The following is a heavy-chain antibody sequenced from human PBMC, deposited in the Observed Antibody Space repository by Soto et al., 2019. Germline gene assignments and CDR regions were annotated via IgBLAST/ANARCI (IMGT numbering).Heavy chain of an antibody. CDR1: GYTFSTYY. CDR3: AGYYYNGDYFGF. CDR2: INPSGGST. V-gene: IGHV1-46*01. D-gene: IGHD3-10*01. J-gene: IGHJ4*02. Sequence: QVQLVQSGAEVKKPGASVKVSCKASGYTFSTYYMHWVRQAPGQGYEWMGIINPSGGSTTYAQKFQGRGTMARDASSTTVDMELSSLKSVGRAVYYCAGYYYNGDYFGFWGQGTLVPVSP.